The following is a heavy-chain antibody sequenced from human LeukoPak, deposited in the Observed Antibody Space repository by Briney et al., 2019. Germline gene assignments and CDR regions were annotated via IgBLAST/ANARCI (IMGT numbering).Heavy chain of an antibody. V-gene: IGHV3-30*04. D-gene: IGHD3-10*01. CDR2: ISYDGSNK. J-gene: IGHJ4*02. Sequence: GGSLRLSCAASGFTFSSYAMHWVRQAPGKGLEWVAVISYDGSNKYYADSVKGRFTISRDNSKNTLYLQMSSLRAEDTAVYHCAKSFHSGDWGQGILVSVSS. CDR3: AKSFHSGD. CDR1: GFTFSSYA.